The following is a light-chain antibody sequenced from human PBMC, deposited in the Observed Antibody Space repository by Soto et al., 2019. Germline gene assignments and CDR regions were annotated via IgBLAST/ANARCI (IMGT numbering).Light chain of an antibody. CDR1: HRFTTSL. CDR2: GAS. Sequence: EIVWTQSPGTLSLSPGESATLFCRASHRFTTSLSAWYQQRPGQAPRVRIFGASRRATGIPDRVSGSGSGTDFTLTISRLEPEDSAVYSCQQYASSPRTFGQGTTVEIK. J-gene: IGKJ1*01. CDR3: QQYASSPRT. V-gene: IGKV3-20*01.